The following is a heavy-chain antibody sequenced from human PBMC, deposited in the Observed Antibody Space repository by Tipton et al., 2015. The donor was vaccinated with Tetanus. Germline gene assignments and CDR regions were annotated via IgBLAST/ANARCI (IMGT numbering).Heavy chain of an antibody. CDR1: GNTFASYG. D-gene: IGHD3-10*01. Sequence: QLVQSGAEVKKPGASVKVSCTASGNTFASYGISWVRQAPGQGPEWMGWISGYNGNTNYAQKLQGRVTMTTDTSRSTAYMELRSLKSDDTAVYYCAKDEGVLWFGESGDDTFKIWGQGTMVTVSS. J-gene: IGHJ3*02. V-gene: IGHV1-18*01. CDR2: ISGYNGNT. CDR3: AKDEGVLWFGESGDDTFKI.